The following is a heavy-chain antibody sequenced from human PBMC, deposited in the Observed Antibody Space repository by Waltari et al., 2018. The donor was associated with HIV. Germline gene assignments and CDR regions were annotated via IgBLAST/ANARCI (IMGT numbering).Heavy chain of an antibody. Sequence: QVQLVQSGAEVTKPGASVKVSCTVSGYNLTELSMQWVRPAPGKGLEWMGGFDPEDGETIYAQKFQGRVTMTEDTSTDTAYMELSSLRSEDTAVYYCAHPARGLYGMDVWGQGTTVTVSS. J-gene: IGHJ6*02. D-gene: IGHD2-2*01. CDR1: GYNLTELS. V-gene: IGHV1-24*01. CDR3: AHPARGLYGMDV. CDR2: FDPEDGET.